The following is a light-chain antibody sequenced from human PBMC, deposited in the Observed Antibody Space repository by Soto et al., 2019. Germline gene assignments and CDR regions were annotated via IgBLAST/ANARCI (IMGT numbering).Light chain of an antibody. CDR3: QQSYSTPIT. V-gene: IGKV1-39*01. CDR2: AAS. Sequence: DIQLTQSPSSLGASVGARVTITCRASQSIRSWLAWYQIKADKAPKSLIYAASILQVGVPSGFSGSGSGTDFTLTISSLQPEDFATYYCQQSYSTPITFGQGTRLEIK. J-gene: IGKJ5*01. CDR1: QSIRSW.